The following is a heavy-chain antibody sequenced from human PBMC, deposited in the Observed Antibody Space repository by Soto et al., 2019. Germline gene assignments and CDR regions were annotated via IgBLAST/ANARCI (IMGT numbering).Heavy chain of an antibody. V-gene: IGHV4-4*02. D-gene: IGHD4-17*01. Sequence: QVQLQESGPGLVKPSGTLSLTCAVSGGSISSSNWWSWVRQPPGKGLEWIGEIYHSESTNYNPSLKSRVTTSVDKYKNQFSLKLSSVTAADTAVYYCARVLTVTTDYYYGMDVWGQGTTVTVSS. CDR3: ARVLTVTTDYYYGMDV. CDR1: GGSISSSNW. J-gene: IGHJ6*02. CDR2: IYHSEST.